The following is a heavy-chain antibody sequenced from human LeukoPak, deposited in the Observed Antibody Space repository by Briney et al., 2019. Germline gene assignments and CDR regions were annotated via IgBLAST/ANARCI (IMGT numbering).Heavy chain of an antibody. V-gene: IGHV3-21*01. CDR2: ISSSSSYI. CDR3: ARGSWQQRVLWGVGYYFDY. D-gene: IGHD6-13*01. J-gene: IGHJ4*02. CDR1: GFTFSHYS. Sequence: PGGSLRLSCAASGFTFSHYSMNWVRQAPGKGLEWVSSISSSSSYIYYADSVKGRFTISRDNAKNSLYLQMNSLRAEDTAVYYCARGSWQQRVLWGVGYYFDYWGQGTLVTVSS.